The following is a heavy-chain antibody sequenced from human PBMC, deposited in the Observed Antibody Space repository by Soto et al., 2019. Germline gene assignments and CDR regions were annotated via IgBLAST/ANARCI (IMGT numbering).Heavy chain of an antibody. CDR1: GGSITVSNW. D-gene: IGHD3-22*01. V-gene: IGHV4-4*02. J-gene: IGHJ2*01. CDR3: ARDLLNSRGSTFAI. Sequence: SETLSLTCAVSGGSITVSNWWSWVRQSHAKGLEWLGEIYHTGHTNYNPSLKSRVTISADKSKNQFSLTLKSLTAADTAVYYCARDLLNSRGSTFAIWGRGTLVT. CDR2: IYHTGHT.